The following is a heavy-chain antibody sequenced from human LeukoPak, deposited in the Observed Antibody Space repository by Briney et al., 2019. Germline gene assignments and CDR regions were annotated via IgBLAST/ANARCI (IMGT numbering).Heavy chain of an antibody. CDR3: AREGGRAAPGRFDY. D-gene: IGHD6-13*01. Sequence: GGSLRLSCAASGINFRSSGMHWVRQAPGKGLEWATFIQNDGTDKSYAASVQGRFTISRDNSKNTVYLHMNSLRADDTALYYCAREGGRAAPGRFDYWGQGTLVTVSS. CDR1: GINFRSSG. CDR2: IQNDGTDK. J-gene: IGHJ4*02. V-gene: IGHV3-30*02.